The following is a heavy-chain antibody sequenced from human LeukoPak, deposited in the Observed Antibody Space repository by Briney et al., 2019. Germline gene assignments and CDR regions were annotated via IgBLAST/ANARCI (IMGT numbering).Heavy chain of an antibody. CDR3: ARDYTMVRGLHDY. Sequence: LTGGSLRLSCAASGFTFSSYAMHWVRQAPGKGLEWVAVISYDGSNKYYADSVKGRFTISRDNSKNTLYLQMNSLRAEDTAVYYCARDYTMVRGLHDYWGQGTLVTVSS. D-gene: IGHD3-10*01. CDR2: ISYDGSNK. J-gene: IGHJ4*02. V-gene: IGHV3-30*04. CDR1: GFTFSSYA.